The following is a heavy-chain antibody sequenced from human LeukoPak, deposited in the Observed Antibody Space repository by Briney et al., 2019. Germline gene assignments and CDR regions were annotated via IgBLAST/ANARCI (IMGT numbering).Heavy chain of an antibody. V-gene: IGHV4-59*12. D-gene: IGHD1-14*01. CDR2: IYYSGST. CDR1: GGSISSYY. CDR3: ARPYRRDDAFDI. Sequence: NPSETLSLTCTVSGGSISSYYWSWIRQPPGKGLEWIGYIYYSGSTYYNPSLKSRVTISVDRSKNQFSLKLSSVTAADTAVYYCARPYRRDDAFDIWGQGTMVTVSS. J-gene: IGHJ3*02.